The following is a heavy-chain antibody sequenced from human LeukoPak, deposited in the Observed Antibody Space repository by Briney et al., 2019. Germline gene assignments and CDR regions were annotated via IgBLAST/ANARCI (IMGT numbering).Heavy chain of an antibody. CDR1: GGSMSSYY. CDR3: TRESGAFSPFGF. D-gene: IGHD1-26*01. J-gene: IGHJ4*02. V-gene: IGHV4-4*07. Sequence: SSETLSLTCTVSGGSMSSYYWSFIRQSAGTGLEWLGRIHTSGTTWYNTALKSRVTLSVDASKNQLSLELTSVTAADTAIYYCTRESGAFSPFGFWGQGTLVTVSS. CDR2: IHTSGTT.